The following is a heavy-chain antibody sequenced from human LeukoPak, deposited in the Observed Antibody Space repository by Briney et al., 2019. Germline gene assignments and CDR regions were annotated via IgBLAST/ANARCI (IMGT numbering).Heavy chain of an antibody. Sequence: GGSLRLSCAASGFTFSSAWMSWVRQAPGKGLEWVGRIRSKANSYATAYAASVKGRFTISRDDSKNTAYLQMTSLKTEDTAVYYCTRLNYDTLTLGYWGQGTLVTVSS. CDR1: GFTFSSAW. D-gene: IGHD3-9*01. CDR2: IRSKANSYAT. V-gene: IGHV3-73*01. J-gene: IGHJ4*02. CDR3: TRLNYDTLTLGY.